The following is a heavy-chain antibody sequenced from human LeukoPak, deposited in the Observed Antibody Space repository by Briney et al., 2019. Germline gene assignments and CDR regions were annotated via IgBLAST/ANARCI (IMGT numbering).Heavy chain of an antibody. CDR3: ARHLKYYYGSGSYKEGSSWFDP. Sequence: PSETLSLTCTVSGGSINTYYWSWIRQPPGKGLEWIGEINHSGSTNYNPSLKSRVTISVDTSKNQFSLKLSSVTAADTAVYYCARHLKYYYGSGSYKEGSSWFDPWGQGTLVTVSS. V-gene: IGHV4-34*01. CDR1: GGSINTYY. J-gene: IGHJ5*02. D-gene: IGHD3-10*01. CDR2: INHSGST.